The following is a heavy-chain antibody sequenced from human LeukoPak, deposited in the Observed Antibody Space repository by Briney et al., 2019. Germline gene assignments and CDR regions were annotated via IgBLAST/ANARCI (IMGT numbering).Heavy chain of an antibody. J-gene: IGHJ6*04. CDR3: AELGITMIGGV. CDR1: GFTFSSHS. CDR2: ISSSGSTI. Sequence: GGSLRLSCSASGFTFSSHSMNWVRQAPGKGLEWVSYISSSGSTIYYADSVKGRFTISRDNAKNSLYLQMNSLRAEDTAVYYCAELGITMIGGVWGKGTTVTISS. D-gene: IGHD3-10*02. V-gene: IGHV3-48*04.